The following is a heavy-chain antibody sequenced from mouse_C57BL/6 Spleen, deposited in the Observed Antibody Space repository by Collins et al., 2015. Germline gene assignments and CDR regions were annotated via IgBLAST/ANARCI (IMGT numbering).Heavy chain of an antibody. D-gene: IGHD3-1*01. J-gene: IGHJ1*03. CDR2: IDPSDSET. Sequence: QVQLQQPGAELVRPGSSVKLSCKASGYTFTSYWMHWVKQRPIQGLEWIGNIDPSDSETHYNQKFKDKATLTVDKSSSTAYMQLSSLTSEDSAVYYCARLDPGNYWYFDVWGTGTTVTVSS. CDR3: ARLDPGNYWYFDV. V-gene: IGHV1-52*01. CDR1: GYTFTSYW.